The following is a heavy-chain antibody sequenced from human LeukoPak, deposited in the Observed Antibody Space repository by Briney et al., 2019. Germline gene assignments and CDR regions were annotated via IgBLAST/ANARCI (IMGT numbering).Heavy chain of an antibody. CDR3: ARKMRPLYSDSSAYDF. D-gene: IGHD3-22*01. J-gene: IGHJ4*02. Sequence: SGTLSLTCAVSGSSISSSNWWSWVRQPPGKGLEWTGEIYHSGSTNYNPSLKSRVTISVDKSKNQFSLKLSSVTAADTAMYYCARKMRPLYSDSSAYDFWGQGTLVTVSS. CDR2: IYHSGST. V-gene: IGHV4-4*02. CDR1: GSSISSSNW.